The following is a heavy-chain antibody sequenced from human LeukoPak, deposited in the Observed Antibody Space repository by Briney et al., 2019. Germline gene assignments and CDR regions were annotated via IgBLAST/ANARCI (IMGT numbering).Heavy chain of an antibody. J-gene: IGHJ4*02. V-gene: IGHV4-4*07. CDR2: IYTSGST. Sequence: SETLSLTCTVSGASISGYYWNWIRQPAGKGLEWIGRIYTSGSTNYNPSLKSRVTMSVDTSKNQFSLKLFSVTAADTAVYYCVRDLGGYNYGYSFDYWGQGTLVTVSS. D-gene: IGHD5-18*01. CDR3: VRDLGGYNYGYSFDY. CDR1: GASISGYY.